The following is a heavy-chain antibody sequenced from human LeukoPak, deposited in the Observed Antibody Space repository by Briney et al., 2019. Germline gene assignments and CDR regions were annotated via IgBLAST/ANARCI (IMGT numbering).Heavy chain of an antibody. Sequence: PSETLSLTCAVYGGSFSGYYWSWIRQPPGKGLEWIGEINHSGSTNYSPSLKSRVTISVDTSKNQFSLKLSSVTAADTAVYYCARGVVRITIFGVVIRARSDAFDIWGQGTMVTVSS. CDR1: GGSFSGYY. V-gene: IGHV4-34*01. J-gene: IGHJ3*02. D-gene: IGHD3-3*01. CDR3: ARGVVRITIFGVVIRARSDAFDI. CDR2: INHSGST.